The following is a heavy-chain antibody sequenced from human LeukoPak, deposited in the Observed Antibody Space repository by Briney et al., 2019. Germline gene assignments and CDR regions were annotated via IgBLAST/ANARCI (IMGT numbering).Heavy chain of an antibody. CDR3: AKKRDAFDI. CDR1: GFTFSSYA. D-gene: IGHD5-24*01. J-gene: IGHJ3*02. V-gene: IGHV3-23*01. Sequence: PGRSLRLSCAASGFTFSSYAMSWVRQAPGKRPEWVSSLTDSGGTTYYVDSEKGRFTISRDNSKNTLYLHMNSLRTEDTAMYYCAKKRDAFDIWGQGTVVAVSS. CDR2: LTDSGGTT.